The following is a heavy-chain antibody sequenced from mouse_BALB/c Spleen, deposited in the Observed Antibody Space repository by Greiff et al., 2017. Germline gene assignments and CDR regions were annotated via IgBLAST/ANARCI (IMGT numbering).Heavy chain of an antibody. CDR3: ARGGYSDY. CDR1: GYAFTNYL. CDR2: INPGSGGT. V-gene: IGHV1-54*01. Sequence: QVQLQQSGPELVKPGASVKVSCKASGYAFTNYLIEWVKQRPGQGLEWIGVINPGSGGTNYNEKFKGKATLTADKSSSTAYMQLSSLTSDDSAVYFCARGGYSDYWGQGTTLTVSS. J-gene: IGHJ2*01.